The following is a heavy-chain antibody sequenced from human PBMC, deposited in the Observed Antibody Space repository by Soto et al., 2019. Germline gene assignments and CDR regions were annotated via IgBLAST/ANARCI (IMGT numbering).Heavy chain of an antibody. V-gene: IGHV3-7*01. CDR3: ARDPILGSCSPDAFDI. Sequence: EVQLVESGGGLVQPGGSLRLSCAASGFTFSSYWMSWVRQAPGKGLQWVANIKQDGSEKYYVDSVKGRFTISRDNAKNSLYLQMNSLRAEDTAVYYCARDPILGSCSPDAFDIWGQGTMVTVSS. J-gene: IGHJ3*02. CDR1: GFTFSSYW. CDR2: IKQDGSEK. D-gene: IGHD2-15*01.